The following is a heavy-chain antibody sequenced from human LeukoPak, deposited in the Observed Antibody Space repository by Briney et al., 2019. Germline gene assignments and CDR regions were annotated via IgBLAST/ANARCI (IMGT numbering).Heavy chain of an antibody. CDR1: GFTFGDYA. D-gene: IGHD3-9*01. CDR3: TRSLYDILTGYRRGDAFDI. J-gene: IGHJ3*02. Sequence: GGSLRLSCTASGFTFGDYAMSWVRQAPGKGLEWVGFIRSKAYGGTTEYAASVKGRFTISRDDSKSIAYLQMNSLKTEDTAVYYCTRSLYDILTGYRRGDAFDIWGQGTMVTVSS. V-gene: IGHV3-49*04. CDR2: IRSKAYGGTT.